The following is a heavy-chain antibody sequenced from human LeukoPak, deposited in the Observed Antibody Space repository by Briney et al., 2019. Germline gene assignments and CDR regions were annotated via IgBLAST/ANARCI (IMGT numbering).Heavy chain of an antibody. CDR3: AMDSGLDY. V-gene: IGHV3-30-3*01. Sequence: GGSLRLSCAASGFTFSSYAMHWVRQAPGRGLEWVAVISYDGSNKYYADSVKGRFTISRDNSKNTLYLQMNSLRAEDTAVYYCAMDSGLDYWGQGTLVTVSS. CDR1: GFTFSSYA. D-gene: IGHD6-19*01. CDR2: ISYDGSNK. J-gene: IGHJ4*02.